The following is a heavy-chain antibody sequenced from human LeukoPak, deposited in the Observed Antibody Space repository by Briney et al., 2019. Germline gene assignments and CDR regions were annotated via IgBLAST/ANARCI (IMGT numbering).Heavy chain of an antibody. V-gene: IGHV1-2*02. CDR1: GYTFTGYY. CDR2: INPNSGGT. Sequence: ASVKVSCKASGYTFTGYYMHWVRQAPGQGLEWMGWINPNSGGTNYAQKFQGRVTMTRDTSISTAYVELSRLRSDDTAVYYCARDVYYGSGSFDYWGQGTLVTVSS. D-gene: IGHD3-10*01. J-gene: IGHJ4*02. CDR3: ARDVYYGSGSFDY.